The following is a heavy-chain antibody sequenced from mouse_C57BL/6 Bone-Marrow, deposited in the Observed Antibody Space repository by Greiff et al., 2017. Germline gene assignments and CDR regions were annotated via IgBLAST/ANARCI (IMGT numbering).Heavy chain of an antibody. CDR2: ISSGGSYT. V-gene: IGHV5-6*02. CDR1: GFTFSSYG. CDR3: ARHRRPYFDY. Sequence: EVKLVESGGDLVKPGGSLKLSCAASGFTFSSYGMSWVRQTPDKRLEWVATISSGGSYTYYPDSVKGRFTISRDNAKNTLYLQMSILKSEDTAMYYCARHRRPYFDYWGQGTTLTVSS. J-gene: IGHJ2*01. D-gene: IGHD2-14*01.